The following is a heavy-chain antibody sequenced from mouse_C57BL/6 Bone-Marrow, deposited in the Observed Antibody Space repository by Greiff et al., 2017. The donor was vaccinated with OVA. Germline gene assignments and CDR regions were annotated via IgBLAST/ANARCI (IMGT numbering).Heavy chain of an antibody. CDR2: IDPSDSYT. CDR1: GYTFTSYW. CDR3: AREEGYPYWYFDV. D-gene: IGHD2-2*01. Sequence: VQLQQPGAELVMPGASVKLSCKASGYTFTSYWMHWVKQRPGQGLEWIGEIDPSDSYTNYNQKFKGKSTLTVDKSSSTAYMQLSSLTSEDSAVYYCAREEGYPYWYFDVWGTGTTVTVSS. J-gene: IGHJ1*03. V-gene: IGHV1-69*01.